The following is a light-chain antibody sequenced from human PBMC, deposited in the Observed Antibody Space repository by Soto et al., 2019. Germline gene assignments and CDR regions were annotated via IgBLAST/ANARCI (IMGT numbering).Light chain of an antibody. V-gene: IGLV2-11*01. CDR1: SSDVGGYNY. CDR2: DVS. CDR3: CSYAGSYTLVV. Sequence: QSVLTQPRSVSGSPGPSVTISCTGTSSDVGGYNYVSWYQQHPGKAPKLMIYDVSKRPSGVPDRFSGSKSGNTASLTISGLQAEDEADYYCCSYAGSYTLVVFGGGTKVTVL. J-gene: IGLJ2*01.